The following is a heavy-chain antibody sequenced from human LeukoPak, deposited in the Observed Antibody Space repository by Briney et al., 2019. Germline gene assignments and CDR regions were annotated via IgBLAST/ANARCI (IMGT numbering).Heavy chain of an antibody. CDR2: INSDGTST. V-gene: IGHV3-74*01. Sequence: GGSLRLSCAACGFSFSSYGMHWVRQAPGKGLVWVSRINSDGTSTSYADSVKGRFTMSRDNAKNTLYLQMNSLRAEDTAVYYCARGRGGYYYDYWGQGTVVTVSS. D-gene: IGHD2-15*01. CDR3: ARGRGGYYYDY. J-gene: IGHJ4*02. CDR1: GFSFSSYG.